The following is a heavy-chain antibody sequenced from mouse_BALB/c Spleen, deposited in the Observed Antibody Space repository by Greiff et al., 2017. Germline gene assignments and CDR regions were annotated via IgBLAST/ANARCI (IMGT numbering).Heavy chain of an antibody. CDR1: GYTFTDYY. Sequence: LVESGPELVKPGASVKISCKASGYTFTDYYINWVKQKPGQGLEWIGWIYPGSGNTKYNEKFKGKATLTVDTSSSTAYMQLSSLTSEDTAVYFCARKDYGSSYYFDYWGQGTTLTVSS. V-gene: IGHV1-84*02. D-gene: IGHD1-1*01. CDR3: ARKDYGSSYYFDY. CDR2: IYPGSGNT. J-gene: IGHJ2*01.